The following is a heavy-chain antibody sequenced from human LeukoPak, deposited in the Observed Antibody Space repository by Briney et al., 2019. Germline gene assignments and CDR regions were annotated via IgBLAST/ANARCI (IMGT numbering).Heavy chain of an antibody. J-gene: IGHJ4*02. CDR2: ISDDGSGT. Sequence: GGSLRLSCAASGFTFSDYAMSWVRQAPGQGLEWVSTISDDGSGTYYADSVKGRFTISRDNSKNTLFLQINSLRAEDSAVYYCATDRERDPSVYYLVGGQETLITVSS. V-gene: IGHV3-23*01. D-gene: IGHD3-22*01. CDR1: GFTFSDYA. CDR3: ATDRERDPSVYYLV.